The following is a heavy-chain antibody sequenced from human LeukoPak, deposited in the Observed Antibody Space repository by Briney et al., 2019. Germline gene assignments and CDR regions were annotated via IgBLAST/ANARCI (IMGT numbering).Heavy chain of an antibody. CDR2: IYYSGTT. CDR1: GGSISSSSYY. CDR3: ARQGGTFLTGYHYFDY. D-gene: IGHD3-9*01. V-gene: IGHV4-39*01. J-gene: IGHJ4*02. Sequence: SETLSLTCTVSGGSISSSSYYWGWLRQPPGKGLEWIGSIYYSGTTDYNPSLKSRVTISVDTSKNQFSLKLSSVTAADTAVYYCARQGGTFLTGYHYFDYWGQGTLVTVSS.